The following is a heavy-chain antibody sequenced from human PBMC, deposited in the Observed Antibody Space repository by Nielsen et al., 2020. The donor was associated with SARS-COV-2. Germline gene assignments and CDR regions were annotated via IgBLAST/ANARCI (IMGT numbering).Heavy chain of an antibody. Sequence: WVRQAPGQGLEWMGWISAYNGNTNYAQKLQGRVTMTTDTSTSTAYMELRSLRSDDTAVYYCARGRTYYYDSSGYYYAPLGYWGQGTLVTVSS. J-gene: IGHJ4*02. CDR2: ISAYNGNT. V-gene: IGHV1-18*01. D-gene: IGHD3-22*01. CDR3: ARGRTYYYDSSGYYYAPLGY.